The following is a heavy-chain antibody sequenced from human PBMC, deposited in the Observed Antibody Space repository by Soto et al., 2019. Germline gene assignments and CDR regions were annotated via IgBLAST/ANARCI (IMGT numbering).Heavy chain of an antibody. CDR3: AKDPPITNL. CDR2: INSGGST. D-gene: IGHD3-3*01. CDR1: GFTFSIYA. V-gene: IGHV3-23*01. J-gene: IGHJ4*02. Sequence: EVQLLESGGGLVQPGGSLRLSCAASGFTFSIYAMSWVRQAPGKGLEWVSTINSGGSTYYEDSVKGRFTSSRDNSKNTHYLQMNSLRAEDTAVYYCAKDPPITNLWGQGTLVTVSS.